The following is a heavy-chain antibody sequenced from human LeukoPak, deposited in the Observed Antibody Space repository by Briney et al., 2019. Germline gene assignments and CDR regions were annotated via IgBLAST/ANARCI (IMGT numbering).Heavy chain of an antibody. CDR1: GFTFSSYA. Sequence: PGGSLRLSCAASGFTFSSYAMSWVRQAPGKGLEWVSAISGSGGSTYYADSVKGRFTISRDNSKNTLYLQMNSLRAEDTALYYCAKDGLYYDGSAHVYYFDYWGQGTLVAVSS. CDR2: ISGSGGST. D-gene: IGHD3-22*01. CDR3: AKDGLYYDGSAHVYYFDY. J-gene: IGHJ4*02. V-gene: IGHV3-23*01.